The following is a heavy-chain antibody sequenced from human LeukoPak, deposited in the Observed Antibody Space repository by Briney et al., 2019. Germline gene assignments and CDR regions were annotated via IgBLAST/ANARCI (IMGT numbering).Heavy chain of an antibody. CDR3: ASPQYYYGSGSYLFIDP. CDR2: IYYSGST. J-gene: IGHJ5*02. V-gene: IGHV4-39*01. Sequence: SETLSLTCTVSGGSISSSSYYWGWIRQPPGKGLGWIGCIYYSGSTNYNPSLKRRVSISVETSKNKSSLKLSSVTAADTAVYYCASPQYYYGSGSYLFIDPWGQGTLVTVSS. D-gene: IGHD3-10*01. CDR1: GGSISSSSYY.